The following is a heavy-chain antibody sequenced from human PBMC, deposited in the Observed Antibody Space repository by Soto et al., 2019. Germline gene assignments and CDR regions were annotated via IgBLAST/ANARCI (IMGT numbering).Heavy chain of an antibody. CDR3: AKDRMDFWSGYHSSGKDY. CDR1: GFTFSSYA. J-gene: IGHJ4*02. CDR2: ISGSGGST. Sequence: GGSLRLSCAASGFTFSSYAMSWVRQAPGKGLEWVSAISGSGGSTYYADSVKGRFTISRDNSKNTRYLQMNSLRAEDTAVYYCAKDRMDFWSGYHSSGKDYWGQGTLVTVSS. V-gene: IGHV3-23*01. D-gene: IGHD3-3*01.